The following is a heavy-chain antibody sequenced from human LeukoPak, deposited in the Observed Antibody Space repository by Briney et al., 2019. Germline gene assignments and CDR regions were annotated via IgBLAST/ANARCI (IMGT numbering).Heavy chain of an antibody. CDR1: GFTFSSYA. D-gene: IGHD6-13*01. CDR2: IDPNGGGA. Sequence: PGRSLRLSCAASGFTFSSYAMHWVRQAPGQGLEWRGVIDPNGGGASYPQKVQGRVTMTRDTSTGTVYMELSSLRSEDTAVYYCAAWGSSSSPLPGMDVWGQGTTLTVSS. V-gene: IGHV1-46*01. J-gene: IGHJ6*02. CDR3: AAWGSSSSPLPGMDV.